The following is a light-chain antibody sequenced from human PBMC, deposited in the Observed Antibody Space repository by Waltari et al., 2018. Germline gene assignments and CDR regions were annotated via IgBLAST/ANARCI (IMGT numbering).Light chain of an antibody. V-gene: IGKV1-12*01. CDR2: AGS. CDR3: QQAHSFPYS. J-gene: IGKJ2*03. Sequence: DIQMTQSPSSVSASVGDRVTITCRASQDINKWLAWFQQTPGKAPKLLIYAGSSLQSGVPSRFSGSGSGAEFTLTISTLQPEDSATYYCQQAHSFPYSFGQGTKLEIK. CDR1: QDINKW.